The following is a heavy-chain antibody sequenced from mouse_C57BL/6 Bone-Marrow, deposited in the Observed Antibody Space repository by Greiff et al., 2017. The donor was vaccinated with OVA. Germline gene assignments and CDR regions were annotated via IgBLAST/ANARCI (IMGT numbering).Heavy chain of an antibody. V-gene: IGHV3-6*01. D-gene: IGHD1-1*01. CDR1: GYSITSGYY. CDR2: IRYDGST. Sequence: EVKLMESGPGLVKPSPSLSLSCSVTGYSITSGYYWNWIRQFPGNKLEWMGYIRYDGSTNYNPSLKNRISLTRDTSTHPFFLKLKSVTTEDTATYDCASDILLRWYLDVWGKGTTVTVSS. J-gene: IGHJ1*03. CDR3: ASDILLRWYLDV.